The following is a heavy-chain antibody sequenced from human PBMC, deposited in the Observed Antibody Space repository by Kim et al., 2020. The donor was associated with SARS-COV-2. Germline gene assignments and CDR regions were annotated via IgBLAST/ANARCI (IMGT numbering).Heavy chain of an antibody. CDR2: IIPIFGTA. CDR1: GGTFSSYA. V-gene: IGHV1-69*13. CDR3: ARDLNGDYVGGVFDY. J-gene: IGHJ4*02. Sequence: SVKVSCKASGGTFSSYAISWVRQAPGQGLEWMGGIIPIFGTANYAQKFQGRVTITADESTSTAYMELSSLRSEDTAVYYCARDLNGDYVGGVFDYWGQGTLVTVSS. D-gene: IGHD4-17*01.